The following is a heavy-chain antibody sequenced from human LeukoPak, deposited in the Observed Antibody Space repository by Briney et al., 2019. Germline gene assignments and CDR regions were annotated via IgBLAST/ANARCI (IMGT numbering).Heavy chain of an antibody. Sequence: GGSLRLSCTTSGFTFGEYAMSWVRQAPGKGLEWVSFIRRKAHGGTTEYAASVKGRFSSSRDDSKSIAYLQMNSLKTEDTAVYFCTRVTYYYDNSGYFHFDSWGQGILVTVSS. CDR1: GFTFGEYA. CDR2: IRRKAHGGTT. CDR3: TRVTYYYDNSGYFHFDS. V-gene: IGHV3-49*04. J-gene: IGHJ4*02. D-gene: IGHD3-22*01.